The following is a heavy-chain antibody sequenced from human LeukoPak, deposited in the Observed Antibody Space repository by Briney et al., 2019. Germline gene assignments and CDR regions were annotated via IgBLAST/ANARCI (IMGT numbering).Heavy chain of an antibody. CDR1: GFTFSSYA. D-gene: IGHD3-22*01. CDR2: ISYDGSPQ. J-gene: IGHJ4*02. V-gene: IGHV3-30*18. CDR3: AKDRSGYLSYFES. Sequence: PGGSLRLSCAASGFTFSSYAMSWVRQAPGKGLEWVAVISYDGSPQNYADSVKGRFTISRDNHKNTVYLQMNSLRTEDTAVYYCAKDRSGYLSYFESWGQGTLVSVSS.